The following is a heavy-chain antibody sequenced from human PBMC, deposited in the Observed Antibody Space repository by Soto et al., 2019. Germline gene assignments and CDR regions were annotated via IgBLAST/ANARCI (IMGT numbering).Heavy chain of an antibody. D-gene: IGHD4-17*01. J-gene: IGHJ4*02. Sequence: GGSLRLSCAASGFTVSSNYINWVRQAPGKGLEWVGRIKRKTDGGTTDYAAPVKGRFTISSDDSKNTLYLQMNSLKTEDTAVYYCTTAATTVTTIDYWGQGTLVTVSS. CDR2: IKRKTDGGTT. CDR1: GFTVSSNY. V-gene: IGHV3-15*01. CDR3: TTAATTVTTIDY.